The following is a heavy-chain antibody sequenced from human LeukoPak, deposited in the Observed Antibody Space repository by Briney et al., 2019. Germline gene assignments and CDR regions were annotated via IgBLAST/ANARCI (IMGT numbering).Heavy chain of an antibody. CDR2: ISGSGGST. CDR3: AKDREWFGSLLDGMDV. CDR1: GFTFSSFE. Sequence: PGGSLRLSCAASGFTFSSFEMNWVRQAPGKGLEWVSAISGSGGSTYYADSVKGRFTISRDNSKNTLYLQMNSLRAEDKAVYYCAKDREWFGSLLDGMDVWGQGTTVTVSS. V-gene: IGHV3-23*01. J-gene: IGHJ6*02. D-gene: IGHD3-10*01.